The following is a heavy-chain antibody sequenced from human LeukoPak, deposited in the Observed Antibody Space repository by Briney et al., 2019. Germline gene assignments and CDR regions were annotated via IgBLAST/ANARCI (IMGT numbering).Heavy chain of an antibody. D-gene: IGHD3-10*01. CDR1: GYTLTELS. V-gene: IGHV1-2*02. CDR3: AVGGVDYYFDY. CDR2: SNPNNGGT. Sequence: ASVKVSCKVSGYTLTELSMHWVRQAPGQGLEWMRWSNPNNGGTNYAQRFQGRVTMTRDTSLRTVYMELTRLRSDDTAVYYCAVGGVDYYFDYWGQGTRVTVSS. J-gene: IGHJ4*02.